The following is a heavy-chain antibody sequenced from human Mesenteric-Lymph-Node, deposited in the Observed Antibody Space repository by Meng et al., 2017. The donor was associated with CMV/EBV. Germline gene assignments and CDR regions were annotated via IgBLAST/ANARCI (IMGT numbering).Heavy chain of an antibody. J-gene: IGHJ4*02. CDR2: IYRGDNT. D-gene: IGHD3-10*01. Sequence: EVRRVGSGGGLVQPGGSLRLSCAASGFNVRDKYMSWVRQAPGKGLEWVCIIYRGDNTYYIDSVKDRFTVSRDNSKNTMYLQMNSLRVEDTAVYYCTGDSVSNPNLDYWGQGTLVTVSS. CDR1: GFNVRDKY. V-gene: IGHV3-66*01. CDR3: TGDSVSNPNLDY.